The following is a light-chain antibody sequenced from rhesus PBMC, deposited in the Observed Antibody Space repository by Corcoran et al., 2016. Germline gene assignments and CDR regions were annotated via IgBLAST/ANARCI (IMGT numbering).Light chain of an antibody. CDR3: LQDIQLPLT. CDR1: QSLLHSNGYSY. V-gene: IGKV2-78*01. CDR2: FGS. Sequence: DIVMTQTPLSLPVTPGESASISCRSSQSLLHSNGYSYLFWYLQKPGQSPKLLIYFGSNRASGVPERVRGSGSGTDFTLKISLVEAEDVGIYYCLQDIQLPLTFGGGTKVEIK. J-gene: IGKJ4*01.